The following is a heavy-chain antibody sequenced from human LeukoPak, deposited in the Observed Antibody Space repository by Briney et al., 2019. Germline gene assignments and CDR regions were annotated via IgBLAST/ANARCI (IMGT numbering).Heavy chain of an antibody. J-gene: IGHJ3*02. CDR1: GGSISSSNW. Sequence: SETLSLTCAVSGGSISSSNWWSWVRQPPGKELEWIGEIHHSGSTNYNPSLKSRVTISVDKSKNQFSLKLSSVTAADTAVYYCARGLTIFGVVFDAFDIWGQGTMVTVSS. CDR3: ARGLTIFGVVFDAFDI. CDR2: IHHSGST. V-gene: IGHV4-4*02. D-gene: IGHD3-3*01.